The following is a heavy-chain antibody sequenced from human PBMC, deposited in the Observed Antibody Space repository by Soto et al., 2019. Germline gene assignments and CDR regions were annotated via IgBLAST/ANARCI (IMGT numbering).Heavy chain of an antibody. J-gene: IGHJ4*02. V-gene: IGHV1-8*01. CDR3: ARGRRLVVRGY. Sequence: QVQLVQSGAEVKKPGASVKDSCKPSGYTFTSFDINWVRQATGHGLGWMGWVNPTSGNKGHAQKFQGRVTMTRNTALSTADMELSSLRSEDTAEYYCARGRRLVVRGYWGQGTLVTVSS. CDR1: GYTFTSFD. D-gene: IGHD2-21*01. CDR2: VNPTSGNK.